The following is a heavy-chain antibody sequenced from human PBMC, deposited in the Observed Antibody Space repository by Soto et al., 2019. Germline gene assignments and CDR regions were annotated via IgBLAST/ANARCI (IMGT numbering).Heavy chain of an antibody. Sequence: EVQLVESGGGLVKPGGPLRLSCVGSGFIFSSFTMTWVRQAPGMGLQYLASISKSSSLIYYADSVRGRFIISRDNSKDSVFLQMYSLRAEDTAMYYCVRGDDRVDWGQGTLVTVSS. J-gene: IGHJ4*02. CDR1: GFIFSSFT. CDR2: ISKSSSLI. CDR3: VRGDDRVD. D-gene: IGHD1-1*01. V-gene: IGHV3-21*01.